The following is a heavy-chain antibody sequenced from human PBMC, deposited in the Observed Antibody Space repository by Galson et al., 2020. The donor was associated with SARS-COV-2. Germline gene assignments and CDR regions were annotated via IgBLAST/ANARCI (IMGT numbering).Heavy chain of an antibody. V-gene: IGHV4-39*01. J-gene: IGHJ3*02. Sequence: SETLSLTCTVSGGSISSSSYYWGWIRQPPGKGLEWIGSIYYSGSTYYNPSLKSRVTISVDTSKNQFSLKLSSVTAADTAVYYCARRRQWQDSVVAATPNDAFDSWGQGTMVTGSS. CDR3: ARRRQWQDSVVAATPNDAFDS. CDR1: GGSISSSSYY. D-gene: IGHD2-15*01. CDR2: IYYSGST.